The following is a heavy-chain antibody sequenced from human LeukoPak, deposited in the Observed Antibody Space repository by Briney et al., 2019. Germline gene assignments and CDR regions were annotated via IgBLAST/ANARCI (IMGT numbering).Heavy chain of an antibody. V-gene: IGHV4-30-4*08. D-gene: IGHD7-27*01. CDR1: GGSISSGDYY. CDR2: IYYSGST. Sequence: PSETLSLTCTVSGGSISSGDYYWGWIRQPPGKGLEWIGYIYYSGSTYYNPSLKSRLTISVDTSKNQYSLKLSSVTAAHTPVYYCARSDELGLLDPWGQGTLVTVSS. J-gene: IGHJ5*02. CDR3: ARSDELGLLDP.